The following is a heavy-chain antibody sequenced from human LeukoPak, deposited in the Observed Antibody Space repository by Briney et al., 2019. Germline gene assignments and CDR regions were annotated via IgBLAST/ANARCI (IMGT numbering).Heavy chain of an antibody. J-gene: IGHJ4*02. Sequence: GGSLRLSCAASGFTFSSYAMSWVRQTPGKGLEWVSAINGHSGGTFYAGSVEGRFTISRDNSKNTPYLQMSSLRAEDTAVYYCAKHPLAGGNFDYWGQGTLVTVSS. CDR2: INGHSGGT. V-gene: IGHV3-23*01. CDR3: AKHPLAGGNFDY. D-gene: IGHD3-16*01. CDR1: GFTFSSYA.